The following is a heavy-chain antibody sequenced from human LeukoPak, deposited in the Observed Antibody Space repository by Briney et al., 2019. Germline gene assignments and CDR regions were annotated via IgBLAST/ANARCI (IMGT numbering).Heavy chain of an antibody. V-gene: IGHV1-24*01. CDR1: GYTLTELS. J-gene: IGHJ3*02. Sequence: GASVKVSCKVSGYTLTELSMHWVRQAPGKGLEWMGGFDPEDGETIYAQKFQGRVTMTEDTSTDTAYMELSSLRSEDTAVYYCARDLHYYDSSGSKDAFDIWGQGTMVTVSS. CDR2: FDPEDGET. CDR3: ARDLHYYDSSGSKDAFDI. D-gene: IGHD3-22*01.